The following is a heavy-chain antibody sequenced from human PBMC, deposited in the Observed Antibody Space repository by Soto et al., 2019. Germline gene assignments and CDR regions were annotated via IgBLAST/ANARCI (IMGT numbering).Heavy chain of an antibody. CDR1: GFTFSSYS. Sequence: GGSLRLSCAASGFTFSSYSMNWVRQAPGKGLEWVSSISSSSSYIYYADSVKGRFTISRDNAKNSLYLQMNSLRAEDTAVYYCARDLAYCSGGSCYEGAFDIWGQGTMVTVSS. V-gene: IGHV3-21*01. CDR3: ARDLAYCSGGSCYEGAFDI. D-gene: IGHD2-15*01. J-gene: IGHJ3*02. CDR2: ISSSSSYI.